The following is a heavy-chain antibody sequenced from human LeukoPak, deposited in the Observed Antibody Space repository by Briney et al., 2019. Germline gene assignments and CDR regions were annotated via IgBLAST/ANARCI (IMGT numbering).Heavy chain of an antibody. J-gene: IGHJ4*02. V-gene: IGHV4-31*03. D-gene: IGHD3-22*01. CDR3: ARNYYDSSGYYHEALFDY. CDR2: IYYSGST. CDR1: GDSISSGGYY. Sequence: SETLSLTCTVSGDSISSGGYYWSWIRQHPGKGLEWIGYIYYSGSTYYNPSLKSRVTISVDTSKNQFSLKLSSVTAADTAVYYCARNYYDSSGYYHEALFDYWGQGTLVTVSS.